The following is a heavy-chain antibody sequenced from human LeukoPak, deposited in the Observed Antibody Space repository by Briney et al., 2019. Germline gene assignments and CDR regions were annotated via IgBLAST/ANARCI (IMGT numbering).Heavy chain of an antibody. CDR2: IFYSGSS. CDR1: GGSFSSGNYC. J-gene: IGHJ4*02. V-gene: IGHV4-31*03. D-gene: IGHD6-13*01. CDR3: ARGSPAAGTYYIDY. Sequence: SETLSLTCTVSGGSFSSGNYCWSWFRQHPGKGLEWIGYIFYSGSSYYDPSLKSRVTISLDTSENQFSLRVSSVTAADTALYYCARGSPAAGTYYIDYWGQGTLVTVSP.